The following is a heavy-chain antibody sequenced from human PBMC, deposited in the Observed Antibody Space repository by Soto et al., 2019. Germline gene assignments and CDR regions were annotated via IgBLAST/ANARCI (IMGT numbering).Heavy chain of an antibody. CDR1: GFTFRTSW. CDR2: MNHDGSER. V-gene: IGHV3-7*04. Sequence: EVQLVESGGGLVQAGGSLRLSCAASGFTFRTSWMTWVRQAPGKGLEWVANMNHDGSERYYVDSVKGRFTISRDSAMNSLYLQMNSLRAEDTAVYYCARDLCGSSGYPASTHGFDIWGQGTMVTVSS. J-gene: IGHJ3*02. D-gene: IGHD3-22*01. CDR3: ARDLCGSSGYPASTHGFDI.